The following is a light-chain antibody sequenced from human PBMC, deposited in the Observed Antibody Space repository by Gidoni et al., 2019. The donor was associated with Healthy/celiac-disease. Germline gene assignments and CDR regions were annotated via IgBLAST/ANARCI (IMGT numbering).Light chain of an antibody. CDR1: QSVSSY. CDR2: DAS. J-gene: IGKJ4*01. Sequence: EIVFTQSPATLSLSPGERATLSCRASQSVSSYLAWYQQKPGQAPRLLIYDASNRATGIPARFSGSGSGTDFTLTISSLEPEDFAVYYCQQRSNWPPWFTFGGGTKVEIK. V-gene: IGKV3-11*01. CDR3: QQRSNWPPWFT.